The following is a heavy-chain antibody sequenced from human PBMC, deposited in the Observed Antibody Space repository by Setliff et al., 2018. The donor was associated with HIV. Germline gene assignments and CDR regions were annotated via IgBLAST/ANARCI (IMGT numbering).Heavy chain of an antibody. J-gene: IGHJ3*02. CDR1: GGSISSGDDF. CDR2: VYYSGST. CDR3: ARAQDAFDI. Sequence: SETLSLTCTVSGGSISSGDDFWTWVRQPAGKGLEWIGHVYYSGSTTYNPSLRSRVTISVDTSKNQFSLNLRSVTAADTAVYYCARAQDAFDIWGQGTMVTVSS. V-gene: IGHV4-61*10.